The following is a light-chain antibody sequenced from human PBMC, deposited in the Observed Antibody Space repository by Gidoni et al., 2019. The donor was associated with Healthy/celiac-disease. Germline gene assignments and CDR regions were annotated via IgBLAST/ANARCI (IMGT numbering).Light chain of an antibody. J-gene: IGLJ3*02. CDR3: SSYTSSSTLV. Sequence: QSALTQPASVSGSPGQSITLSCTGTSSDVGGYNYVSWYQQHPGKAPKLMIYEVRNRPSGVSNRSSGLQAEDEADYYCSSYTSSSTLVFGGGTKLTVL. CDR1: SSDVGGYNY. CDR2: EVR. V-gene: IGLV2-14*01.